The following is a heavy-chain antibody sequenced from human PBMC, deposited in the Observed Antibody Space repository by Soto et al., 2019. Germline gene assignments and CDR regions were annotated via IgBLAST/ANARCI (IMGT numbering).Heavy chain of an antibody. CDR1: RYTFTGYY. CDR3: ARSLSGYAVAY. V-gene: IGHV1-2*02. J-gene: IGHJ1*01. D-gene: IGHD3-3*01. Sequence: GASVKVSCKASRYTFTGYYMHWVRQAPGQGLEWMGWINPNRGGTTYAQRFQGRVTMTTDTSISTAYMELSRLRSDDTAVYYCARSLSGYAVAYWGKGTLVTVYS. CDR2: INPNRGGT.